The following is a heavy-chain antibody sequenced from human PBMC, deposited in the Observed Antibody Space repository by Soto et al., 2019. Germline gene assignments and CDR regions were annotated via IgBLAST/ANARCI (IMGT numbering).Heavy chain of an antibody. D-gene: IGHD7-27*01. CDR3: ARLIPTITGDKGAFDI. CDR2: IYPGDSDT. J-gene: IGHJ3*02. V-gene: IGHV5-51*01. Sequence: GESLKISCKGSGYSFTSYWIGWVRQMPGKGLEWMGIIYPGDSDTRYSPSFQGQVTISADKSISTAYLQWSSLKASDTAMYYCARLIPTITGDKGAFDIWGQGTMVTV. CDR1: GYSFTSYW.